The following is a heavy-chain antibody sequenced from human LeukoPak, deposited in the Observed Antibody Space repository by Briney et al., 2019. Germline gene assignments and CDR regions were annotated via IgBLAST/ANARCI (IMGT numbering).Heavy chain of an antibody. CDR1: GGSISSGGYY. V-gene: IGHV4-31*03. CDR2: IYYSGST. J-gene: IGHJ5*02. CDR3: ARGLLFSWFDP. Sequence: SQTLSLTCTVSGGSISSGGYYWSWIRQHPGKGLEWIGYIYYSGSTYYNPSLKSRVTTSVDTSKNQLSLKLSSVTAADTAVYYCARGLLFSWFDPWGQGTLVTVSS. D-gene: IGHD2-21*02.